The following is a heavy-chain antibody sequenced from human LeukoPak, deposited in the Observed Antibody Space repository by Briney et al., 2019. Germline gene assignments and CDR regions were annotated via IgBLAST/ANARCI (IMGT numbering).Heavy chain of an antibody. Sequence: GGSLRLSCAASGLLVSSSYMRWVREAPGKGLEWVSVIYSGGSTYYADSVKGRFTISRDNSKNTLYLQMNSLRAEDTAVYYCARQSSSWYQDFDYWGQGTLVTVSS. CDR1: GLLVSSSY. D-gene: IGHD6-13*01. CDR2: IYSGGST. CDR3: ARQSSSWYQDFDY. V-gene: IGHV3-53*01. J-gene: IGHJ4*02.